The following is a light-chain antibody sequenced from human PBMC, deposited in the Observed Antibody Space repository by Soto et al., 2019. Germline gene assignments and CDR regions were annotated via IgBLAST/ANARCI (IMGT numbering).Light chain of an antibody. Sequence: DIQMTQSPSSMSASVGDRVTITCQASQNINNYLNWYQHKPGRAPKLLIYDASNLEAGVPSRFRGSGSGTDSTFTIRRLQPEDIATYYCQQYENLPTFGQGTKLDIK. CDR2: DAS. CDR3: QQYENLPT. CDR1: QNINNY. J-gene: IGKJ5*01. V-gene: IGKV1-33*01.